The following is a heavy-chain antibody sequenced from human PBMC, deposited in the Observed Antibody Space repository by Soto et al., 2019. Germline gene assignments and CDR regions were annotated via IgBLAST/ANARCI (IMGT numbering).Heavy chain of an antibody. D-gene: IGHD3-22*01. CDR3: STRAYDTNGYYRFDP. V-gene: IGHV4-34*01. CDR2: INHSGRV. J-gene: IGHJ5*01. Sequence: KPSETLSLTCAVYGGSFSGHSWTWIRQSPGKGLEWIGDINHSGRVNYNPSLKSRVTISLDTSKNQFSLTLSAVTAADTAMYYCSTRAYDTNGYYRFDPWGQGTLVTVS. CDR1: GGSFSGHS.